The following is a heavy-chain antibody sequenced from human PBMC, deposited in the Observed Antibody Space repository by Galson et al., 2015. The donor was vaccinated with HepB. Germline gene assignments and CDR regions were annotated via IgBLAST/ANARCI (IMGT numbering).Heavy chain of an antibody. D-gene: IGHD2-2*01. CDR2: ISYDGSNK. V-gene: IGHV3-30*18. CDR1: GFTFSSYG. CDR3: AKVAGYCSSTSCYVDY. Sequence: SLRLSCAASGFTFSSYGMHWVRQAPGKGLEWVAVISYDGSNKYYADSVKGRFTISRDNSKNTLYLQMNSLRAEDTAVYYCAKVAGYCSSTSCYVDYWGQGTLVTVSS. J-gene: IGHJ4*02.